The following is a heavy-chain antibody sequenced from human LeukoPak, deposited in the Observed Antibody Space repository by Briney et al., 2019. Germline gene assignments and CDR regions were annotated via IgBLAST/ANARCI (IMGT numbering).Heavy chain of an antibody. V-gene: IGHV1-2*02. J-gene: IGHJ5*02. Sequence: ASVTVSCKSSGYKFTAYNIHWIRQAPGQGPEWMGWVNPDSGDRNCTQNYEGRLTLTRDTSVSTVYMELSSLTSGDTAVYYCARVWDASGWSNWFDPWGQGTLV. CDR3: ARVWDASGWSNWFDP. D-gene: IGHD6-19*01. CDR2: VNPDSGDR. CDR1: GYKFTAYN.